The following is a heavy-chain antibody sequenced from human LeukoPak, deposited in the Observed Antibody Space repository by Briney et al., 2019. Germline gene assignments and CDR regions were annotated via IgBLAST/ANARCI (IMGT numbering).Heavy chain of an antibody. V-gene: IGHV3-30-3*01. CDR3: AREGYYGSGPNDY. CDR2: ISYDESNI. CDR1: GFTFRSYA. Sequence: GGSLRLSCAASGFTFRSYAMSWVRQAPGKGLEWVAVISYDESNIYYADSVKGRFTISRDNSKNTLYLQMNSLRAEDTAVYYCAREGYYGSGPNDYWGQGTLVTVSS. J-gene: IGHJ4*02. D-gene: IGHD3-10*01.